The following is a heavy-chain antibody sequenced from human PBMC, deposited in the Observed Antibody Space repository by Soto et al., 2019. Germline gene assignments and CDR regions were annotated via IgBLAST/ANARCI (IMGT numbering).Heavy chain of an antibody. J-gene: IGHJ3*01. CDR1: GFFISSGNY. D-gene: IGHD2-15*01. Sequence: PSETLSLTCAVSGFFISSGNYWGWIRKPPGKGLEWIGSIFHGGNTYYNPSLKGRVTISVDMSKNQFSLKLNSVTAADTAVHYCARARWYDAFDVWGQGTVVTVSS. CDR2: IFHGGNT. CDR3: ARARWYDAFDV. V-gene: IGHV4-38-2*01.